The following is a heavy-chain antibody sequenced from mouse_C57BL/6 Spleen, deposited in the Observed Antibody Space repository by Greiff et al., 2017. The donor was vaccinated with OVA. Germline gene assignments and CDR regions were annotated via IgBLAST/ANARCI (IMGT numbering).Heavy chain of an antibody. CDR3: ARGTASRNWGSFDY. CDR2: IDPSDSYT. V-gene: IGHV1-69*01. CDR1: GYTFTSYW. D-gene: IGHD3-3*01. Sequence: QVQLQQPGAELVMPGASVKLSCKASGYTFTSYWMHWVKQRPGQGLEWIGEIDPSDSYTNYNQKFKGKSTLTVDKSSSTAYMQLSSLTSEDSAVYYCARGTASRNWGSFDYWGQGTTLTVSS. J-gene: IGHJ2*01.